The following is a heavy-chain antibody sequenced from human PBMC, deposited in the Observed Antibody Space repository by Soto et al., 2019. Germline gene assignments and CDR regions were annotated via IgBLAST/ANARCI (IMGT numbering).Heavy chain of an antibody. CDR3: TRRGRGGSGVFMFDWLDP. V-gene: IGHV4-4*02. CDR1: GGSLYSSNW. Sequence: QVQLQESGPGLLKPSGTLSLTCDVSGGSLYSSNWWTWVRETPGKGLEWIGEIHHSGSTNYNPSLKSRVTISADKSKNQFFLNLASVTAADTAMYYCTRRGRGGSGVFMFDWLDPWGQGTQVTVSS. J-gene: IGHJ5*02. CDR2: IHHSGST. D-gene: IGHD3-3*01.